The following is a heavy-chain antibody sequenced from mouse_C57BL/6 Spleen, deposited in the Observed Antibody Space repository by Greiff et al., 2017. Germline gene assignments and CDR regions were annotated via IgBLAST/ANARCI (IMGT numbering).Heavy chain of an antibody. CDR1: GYTFTDHT. Sequence: VQVVESDAELVKPGASVKISCKVSGYTFTDHTIHWMKQRPEQGLEWIGYIYPRDGSTKYNEKFKGKATLTADKSSSTAYMQLNSLTSEDSAVYFCARSHYYGSSPFAYWGQGTLVTVSA. CDR2: IYPRDGST. V-gene: IGHV1-78*01. D-gene: IGHD1-1*01. J-gene: IGHJ3*01. CDR3: ARSHYYGSSPFAY.